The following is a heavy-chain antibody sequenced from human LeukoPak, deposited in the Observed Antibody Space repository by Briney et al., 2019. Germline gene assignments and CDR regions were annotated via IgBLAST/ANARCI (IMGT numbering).Heavy chain of an antibody. CDR3: ARGDIVGATTTPFDY. CDR1: GFTFRSYG. Sequence: GRSLRLSCAASGFTFRSYGMHWVRQAPGKGLEWVAVIWYDGSNQYYADSVKGRFTISRDNSKNTLYLQMNGLRAEDTAVYYCARGDIVGATTTPFDYWGQGTLVTVSS. J-gene: IGHJ4*02. V-gene: IGHV3-33*01. CDR2: IWYDGSNQ. D-gene: IGHD1-26*01.